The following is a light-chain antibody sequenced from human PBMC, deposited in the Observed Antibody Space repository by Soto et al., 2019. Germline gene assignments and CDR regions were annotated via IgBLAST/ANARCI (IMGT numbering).Light chain of an antibody. CDR1: QGISNY. J-gene: IGKJ4*01. V-gene: IGKV1-9*01. CDR3: QELNSYPFA. Sequence: DTQLTQSPSFLSASVGDRVTITCRASQGISNYLAWYQQKPGKAPKLLIYPAATLQGGVPSRFSGSGSVTEFTLTIGSLQPEDFATYYCQELNSYPFAFGGGTKVDI. CDR2: PAA.